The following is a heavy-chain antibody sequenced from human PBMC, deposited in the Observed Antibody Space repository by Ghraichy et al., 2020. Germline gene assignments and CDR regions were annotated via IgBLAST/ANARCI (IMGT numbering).Heavy chain of an antibody. CDR3: AGNYGDYEPFDY. V-gene: IGHV3-53*01. Sequence: GGSLRLSCAASGFTVSSNYMSWVRQAPGKGLEWVSVIFSGGSTYYADSVKGRFTISRDNSKNTLYLQMNSLRAEDTAVYYCAGNYGDYEPFDYWGQGTLVTVSS. CDR2: IFSGGST. CDR1: GFTVSSNY. D-gene: IGHD4-17*01. J-gene: IGHJ4*02.